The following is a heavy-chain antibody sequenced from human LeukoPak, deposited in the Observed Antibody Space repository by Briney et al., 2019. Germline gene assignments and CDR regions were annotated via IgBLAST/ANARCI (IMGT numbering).Heavy chain of an antibody. V-gene: IGHV3-21*01. CDR3: ARLGLKLYYYYYYIDV. Sequence: PGGSLRLSCAVSGFTFSSYSMNWVRQAPGKGLEWVSSISSSGSYIYYADSVKGRFTISRDNAKNSLYLQMNSLRAEDTAVYYCARLGLKLYYYYYYIDVWGKGTTVTVSS. CDR1: GFTFSSYS. J-gene: IGHJ6*03. CDR2: ISSSGSYI. D-gene: IGHD3/OR15-3a*01.